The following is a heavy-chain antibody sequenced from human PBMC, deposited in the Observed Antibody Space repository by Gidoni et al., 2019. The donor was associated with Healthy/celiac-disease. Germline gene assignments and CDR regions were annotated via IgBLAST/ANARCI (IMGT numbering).Heavy chain of an antibody. CDR2: IWYDGSNK. J-gene: IGHJ4*02. D-gene: IGHD4-17*01. V-gene: IGHV3-33*01. CDR1: SSYG. Sequence: SSYGMHWVRQAPGKGLVWVAVIWYDGSNKYYADSVKGRFTISRDNSKNTLYLQMNSLRAEDTAVYYCARVLYGDYALGYWGQGTLVTVSS. CDR3: ARVLYGDYALGY.